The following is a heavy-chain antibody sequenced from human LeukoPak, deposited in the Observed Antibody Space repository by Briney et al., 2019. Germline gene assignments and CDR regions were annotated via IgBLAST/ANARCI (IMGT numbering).Heavy chain of an antibody. CDR3: ARVPTVGYYYMDV. CDR1: GFTFSSYW. V-gene: IGHV3-74*01. Sequence: GGSLRLACAVSGFTFSSYWMHSVRQAPGKGLVWDSRINNDGSATSYADCVKGRFTISRDDAKNTLYLQMNSLRVEETAVYYCARVPTVGYYYMDVWGKGTTVTVSS. CDR2: INNDGSAT. D-gene: IGHD3-16*01. J-gene: IGHJ6*03.